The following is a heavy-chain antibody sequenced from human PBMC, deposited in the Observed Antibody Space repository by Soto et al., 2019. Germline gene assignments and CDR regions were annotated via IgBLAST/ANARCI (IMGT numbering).Heavy chain of an antibody. D-gene: IGHD3-3*01. V-gene: IGHV3-23*01. CDR1: GFPLNSYA. CDR3: AKDSGLWDFGVLIHAFDV. CDR2: VSASDFST. J-gene: IGHJ3*01. Sequence: EVQLLESGGGLVQPGGSLRLSCEASGFPLNSYAMTWVRQAPGQGLEWVSTVSASDFSTYYADSVKGRFTISRDNSKNTLYRQMNSLTAEGMAVYYCAKDSGLWDFGVLIHAFDVWGQGSRVTASS.